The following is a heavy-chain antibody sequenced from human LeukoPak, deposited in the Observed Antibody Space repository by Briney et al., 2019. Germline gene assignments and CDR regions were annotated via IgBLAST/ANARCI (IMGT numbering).Heavy chain of an antibody. CDR2: IYYSGST. D-gene: IGHD3-10*01. CDR3: ARLPYYYGSGGSYYFDY. V-gene: IGHV4-39*01. Sequence: SETLSLTCTVSGGSISSSSYYWGWIRQPPGKGLEWIGSIYYSGSTYYNPSLKSRVTISVDTSKYQFSLKLSSVTAADTAVYYCARLPYYYGSGGSYYFDYWGQGTLVTVSS. J-gene: IGHJ4*02. CDR1: GGSISSSSYY.